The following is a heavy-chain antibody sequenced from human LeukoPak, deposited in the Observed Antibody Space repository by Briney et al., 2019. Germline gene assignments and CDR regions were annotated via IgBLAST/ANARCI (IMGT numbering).Heavy chain of an antibody. V-gene: IGHV3-7*01. CDR2: IKQDGSEK. D-gene: IGHD3-16*02. J-gene: IGHJ4*02. CDR1: GFTFSSYT. CDR3: ARSLWPEDY. Sequence: GGSLRLSCAASGFTFSSYTMSWVRQAPGKGLEWVANIKQDGSEKNYVDSVKGRFTISRDNAKTSLYLQMNSLRAEDTAVYYCARSLWPEDYWGQGTLVTVSS.